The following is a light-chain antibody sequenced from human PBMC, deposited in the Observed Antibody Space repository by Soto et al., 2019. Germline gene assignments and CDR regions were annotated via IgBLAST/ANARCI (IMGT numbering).Light chain of an antibody. CDR2: DAS. J-gene: IGKJ2*01. Sequence: EIVLTQSPATLSLSPGERATLSCRASQSVSSYLAWYQQKPGQGPRLLIYDASARATGIPARFSGSGSGTDFTLTISSLEPEDFAVYYCQQRSNLMYTFGQWTKLEIK. CDR3: QQRSNLMYT. CDR1: QSVSSY. V-gene: IGKV3-11*01.